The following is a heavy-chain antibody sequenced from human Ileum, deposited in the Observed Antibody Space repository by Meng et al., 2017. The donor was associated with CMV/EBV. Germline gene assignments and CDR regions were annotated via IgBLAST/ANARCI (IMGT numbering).Heavy chain of an antibody. D-gene: IGHD6-6*01. CDR1: GSTFSSHN. Sequence: GESLKISCAGSGSTFSSHNMNWVRQAPGKGLELISFISGSSSYIYYEDSVKGRFTISRDNAKNSLSLQMSSLRAEDSAVYYCAGDQRRIEARPDLGGDLNYWGQGTLVTVSS. CDR3: AGDQRRIEARPDLGGDLNY. J-gene: IGHJ4*02. V-gene: IGHV3-21*01. CDR2: ISGSSSYI.